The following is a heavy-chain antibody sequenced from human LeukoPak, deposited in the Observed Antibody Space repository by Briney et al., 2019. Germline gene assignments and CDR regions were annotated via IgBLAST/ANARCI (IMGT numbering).Heavy chain of an antibody. Sequence: PGGSLRLSCAASGFTFSSYSMNWVRRAPGKGLEWVSYISSSSSTIYYADSVKGRFTISRDNAKNSLYLQMNSLRAEDTAVYYCARDRGSSSIPFDYWGQGTLVTVSS. CDR2: ISSSSSTI. CDR3: ARDRGSSSIPFDY. CDR1: GFTFSSYS. J-gene: IGHJ4*02. D-gene: IGHD6-6*01. V-gene: IGHV3-48*01.